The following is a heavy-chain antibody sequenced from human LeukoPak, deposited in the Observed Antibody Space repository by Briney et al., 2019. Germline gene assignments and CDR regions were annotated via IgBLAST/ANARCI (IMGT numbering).Heavy chain of an antibody. J-gene: IGHJ4*02. D-gene: IGHD3-10*01. CDR1: GYTFTSYY. CDR2: INPSGGST. Sequence: ASVKVSCKASGYTFTSYYMHWVRQAPGQGLVWMGIINPSGGSTSYAQKFQGRVTMTRDTSTSTVYMELSSLRSEDTAVYYCAIPLWFGELSDDYWGQGTLVTVSS. CDR3: AIPLWFGELSDDY. V-gene: IGHV1-46*03.